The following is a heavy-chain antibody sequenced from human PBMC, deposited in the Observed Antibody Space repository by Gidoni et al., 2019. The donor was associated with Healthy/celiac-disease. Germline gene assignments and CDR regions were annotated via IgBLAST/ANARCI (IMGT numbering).Heavy chain of an antibody. CDR3: ARESSVTTYYYYGMDV. V-gene: IGHV4-31*03. J-gene: IGHJ6*02. D-gene: IGHD4-17*01. CDR2: IYYSGST. CDR1: GGSISSGGYY. Sequence: QVQLQESGPGLVKPSQTLSLTCTVSGGSISSGGYYWSWLRQHPGKGLEWIGYIYYSGSTYYNPSLKSRVTISVDTSKNQFSLKLSSVTAADTAVYYCARESSVTTYYYYGMDVWGQGTTVTVSS.